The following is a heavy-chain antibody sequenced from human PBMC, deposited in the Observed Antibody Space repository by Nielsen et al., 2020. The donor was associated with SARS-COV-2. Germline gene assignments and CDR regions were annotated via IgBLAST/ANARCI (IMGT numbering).Heavy chain of an antibody. Sequence: GSLRLSCTVSGGSISSYYWSWIRQPPGKGLEWIGRIYTSGSTNYNPSLKSRVTISVDTSKNQFSLKLSSVTAADTAVYYCAREGLRTVWGQGTMVTVSS. CDR1: GGSISSYY. J-gene: IGHJ3*01. D-gene: IGHD4-17*01. V-gene: IGHV4-4*08. CDR3: AREGLRTV. CDR2: IYTSGST.